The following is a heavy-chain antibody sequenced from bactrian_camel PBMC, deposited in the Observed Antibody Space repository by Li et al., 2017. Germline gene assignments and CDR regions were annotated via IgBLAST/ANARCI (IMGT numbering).Heavy chain of an antibody. Sequence: VQLVESGGDLVQPGGSLRLSCAASGYTFNEHCMAWFRQAPGKAREGVASIHTSASRTRYGDSVQGRFTFTRDNTKNTVYLQMNSLIAEDTALYYCTAEQMGWSWYNHWGQGTQVTVS. J-gene: IGHJ4*01. CDR2: IHTSASRT. CDR3: TAEQMGWSWYNH. CDR1: GYTFNEHC. D-gene: IGHD5*01. V-gene: IGHV3S36*01.